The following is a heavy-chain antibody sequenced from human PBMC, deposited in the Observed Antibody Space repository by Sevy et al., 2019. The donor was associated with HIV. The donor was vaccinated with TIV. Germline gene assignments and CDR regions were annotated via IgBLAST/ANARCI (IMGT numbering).Heavy chain of an antibody. CDR3: SKLPFTHAGRPDFDY. V-gene: IGHV3-23*01. CDR1: GFTFSSYV. J-gene: IGHJ4*02. CDR2: IIGRGDST. Sequence: GGSLRLSCAASGFTFSSYVMSWVRQAPGGGLEWVSGIIGRGDSTYYADSVKGRFTISRDNSKNKLYLQMNSLRAEDTAGYYCSKLPFTHAGRPDFDYWGQGTLVTLSS.